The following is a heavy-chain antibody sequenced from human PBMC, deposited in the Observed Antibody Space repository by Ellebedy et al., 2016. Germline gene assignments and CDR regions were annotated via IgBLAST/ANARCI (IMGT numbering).Heavy chain of an antibody. CDR1: GFTFGRSA. D-gene: IGHD2-15*01. Sequence: GGSLRLSXAASGFTFGRSAMFWVRQAPGKGLEWVSAISAGGYRRDYSESVKGRFTIARDNSKNTVSLQMNSLRADDTAMYYCAKDVRGGCSGSGCQYWGQGTLVTVSS. CDR2: ISAGGYRR. J-gene: IGHJ4*02. CDR3: AKDVRGGCSGSGCQY. V-gene: IGHV3-23*01.